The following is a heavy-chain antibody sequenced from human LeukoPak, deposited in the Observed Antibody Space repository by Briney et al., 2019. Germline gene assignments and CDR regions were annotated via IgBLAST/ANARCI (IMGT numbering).Heavy chain of an antibody. Sequence: GGSLRLSCAASGFTFSTYWMSWVRQAPRKGLEGVANIKQDGSEKHYGDSVRGPFTISRDNAKNSLYLQMNSLRAEDTAFYFCARDTYDSSGYHFYYMDVWGKGTTVTVSS. D-gene: IGHD3-22*01. CDR3: ARDTYDSSGYHFYYMDV. V-gene: IGHV3-7*01. CDR2: IKQDGSEK. J-gene: IGHJ6*03. CDR1: GFTFSTYW.